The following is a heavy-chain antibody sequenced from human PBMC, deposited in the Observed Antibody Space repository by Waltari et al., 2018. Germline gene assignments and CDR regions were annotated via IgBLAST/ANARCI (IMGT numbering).Heavy chain of an antibody. D-gene: IGHD4-17*01. CDR2: IIPIFGTA. V-gene: IGHV1-69*14. J-gene: IGHJ6*03. Sequence: QVQLVQSGAEVKKPGSSVKVSCKASGGTFSSYAISWVRQAPGQGLEGMGGIIPIFGTANYAQKFQGRVTITADKSTSTAYMELSSLRSEDTAVYYCARVRARPPRHYYYYMDVWGKGTTVTVSS. CDR1: GGTFSSYA. CDR3: ARVRARPPRHYYYYMDV.